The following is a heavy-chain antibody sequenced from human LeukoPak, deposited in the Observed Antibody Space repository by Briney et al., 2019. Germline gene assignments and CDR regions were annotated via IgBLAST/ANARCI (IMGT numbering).Heavy chain of an antibody. V-gene: IGHV4-39*01. CDR2: IFYSGST. Sequence: PSETLSLTCTVSGGSISTSSYYWGWIRQPPGKGLEWIGSIFYSGSTFYNPSHKSRFTLSVDTSNNQFSLKLSSVTAADTAVYYCARHVGSENYPRYFDYWGQGPLVTVSS. CDR3: ARHVGSENYPRYFDY. D-gene: IGHD1-26*01. J-gene: IGHJ4*02. CDR1: GGSISTSSYY.